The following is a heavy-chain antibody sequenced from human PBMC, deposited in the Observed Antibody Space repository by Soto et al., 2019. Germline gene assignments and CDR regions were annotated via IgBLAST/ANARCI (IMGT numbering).Heavy chain of an antibody. D-gene: IGHD3-22*01. V-gene: IGHV3-21*01. J-gene: IGHJ4*02. CDR1: GFTFNTYS. CDR2: VDHTSNYI. CDR3: ERYDSSGLFDY. Sequence: EVQLVESGGGLVKPGGSLRLSCAASGFTFNTYSMTWVRQAPGKGLEWVSSVDHTSNYIDYADSVKGRFTISRDNTKSSLLLQMNSLRAEDTAVYYCERYDSSGLFDYWGQGTLVTVSS.